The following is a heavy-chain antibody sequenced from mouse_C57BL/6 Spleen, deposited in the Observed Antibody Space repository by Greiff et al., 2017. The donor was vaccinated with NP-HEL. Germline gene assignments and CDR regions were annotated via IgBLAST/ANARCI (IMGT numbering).Heavy chain of an antibody. J-gene: IGHJ4*01. CDR1: GYAFSSYW. V-gene: IGHV1-80*01. D-gene: IGHD1-1*01. Sequence: VQLQQSGAELVKPGASVKISCKASGYAFSSYWMNWVKQRPGKGLEWIGQIYPGDGDTNYNGKFKGKATLTADKSSSTAYMQLSSLTSEDSAVYFCARPPHYYGSSHYYAMDYWGQGTSVTVSS. CDR2: IYPGDGDT. CDR3: ARPPHYYGSSHYYAMDY.